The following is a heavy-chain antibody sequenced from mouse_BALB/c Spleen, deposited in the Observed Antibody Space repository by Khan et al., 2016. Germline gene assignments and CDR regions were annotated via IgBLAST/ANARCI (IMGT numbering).Heavy chain of an antibody. Sequence: EVQLQESGPGLVKPSQSLSLTCTVTGYSITSDYAWNWIRQFPGNKLEWMGYISYSGSTSYNPSLKSRISITRDTSNNQFFLQLNSVTAGDTATYYCARGRGIFDYSGHGTTLTVSS. CDR1: GYSITSDYA. V-gene: IGHV3-2*02. CDR3: ARGRGIFDY. D-gene: IGHD6-1*01. CDR2: ISYSGST. J-gene: IGHJ2*01.